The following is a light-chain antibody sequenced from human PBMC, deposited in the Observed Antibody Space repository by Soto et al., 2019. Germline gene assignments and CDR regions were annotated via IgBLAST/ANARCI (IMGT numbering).Light chain of an antibody. CDR2: KAS. CDR3: QQYKSYSLT. Sequence: DIQMTQSPSTLSASAGDRVTITCRASQSISSWLAWYQQKPGKAPKLLIYKASSLQSGVPSRFSGSGSGTEFTLTISSLQPDDFATYYCQQYKSYSLTFGGGTKVDIK. CDR1: QSISSW. V-gene: IGKV1-5*03. J-gene: IGKJ4*01.